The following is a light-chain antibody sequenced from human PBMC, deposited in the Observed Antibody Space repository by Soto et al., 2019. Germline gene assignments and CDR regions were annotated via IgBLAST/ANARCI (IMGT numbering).Light chain of an antibody. Sequence: QSALTQPTSASGSPGQSVTISCTGTSSDVGGYNYVSWYQQYPGKAPKLMIYEVSKRPSGVPDRFSGSKSGNTASLTVSGLQAEDEADYYCCSYAGSNILYVFGTGTKVTVL. CDR1: SSDVGGYNY. CDR3: CSYAGSNILYV. CDR2: EVS. V-gene: IGLV2-8*01. J-gene: IGLJ1*01.